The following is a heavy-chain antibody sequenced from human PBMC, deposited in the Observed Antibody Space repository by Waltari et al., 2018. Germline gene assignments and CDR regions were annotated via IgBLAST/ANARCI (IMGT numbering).Heavy chain of an antibody. CDR3: AREWYYDSSGYPYYYYMDV. CDR1: GGSISSSSYY. D-gene: IGHD3-22*01. V-gene: IGHV4-39*07. CDR2: IYYSGRT. J-gene: IGHJ6*03. Sequence: QLQLQESGPGLVKPSETLSLTCTVSGGSISSSSYYWGWIRQPPGKGLEWIGSIYYSGRTYYNPSRKSRVTISVDTSKNQFSLKLSSVTAADTAVYYCAREWYYDSSGYPYYYYMDVWGKGTTVTISS.